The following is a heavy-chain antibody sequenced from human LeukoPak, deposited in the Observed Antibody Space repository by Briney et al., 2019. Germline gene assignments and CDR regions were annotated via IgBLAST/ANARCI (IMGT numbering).Heavy chain of an antibody. D-gene: IGHD3-10*01. CDR1: GGSIRPYY. CDR2: IYYTGTT. V-gene: IGHV4-59*01. J-gene: IGHJ4*02. Sequence: PSETLSLTCTVSGGSIRPYYWSWIRQPPGKGLEWIGYIYYTGTTNYNPSLKSRVTLSVDTSKNQFSLKLTSVTAADTAVYYCARGILWFGDTAPGDYWGQGTLVTVSS. CDR3: ARGILWFGDTAPGDY.